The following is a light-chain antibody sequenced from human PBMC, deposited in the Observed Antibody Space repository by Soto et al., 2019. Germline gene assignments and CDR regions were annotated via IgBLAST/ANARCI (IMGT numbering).Light chain of an antibody. V-gene: IGKV1-5*03. Sequence: DIQMTQSPSTLSGSVGDRVTITCRASQTISSWLAWYQQKPGKAPKLLIYKASTLKSGVPSRFSGSGSGTDFTLTISRLEPEDFAVYYCQQYGSSFGQGTKVDIK. CDR3: QQYGSS. CDR2: KAS. J-gene: IGKJ1*01. CDR1: QTISSW.